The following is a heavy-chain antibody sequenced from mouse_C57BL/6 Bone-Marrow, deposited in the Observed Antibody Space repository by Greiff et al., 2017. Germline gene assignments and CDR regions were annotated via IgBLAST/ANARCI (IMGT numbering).Heavy chain of an antibody. CDR1: GFTFSSYG. Sequence: EVQLVESGGDLVKPGGSLKLSCAASGFTFSSYGMSWVRQTPDKRLEWVATISSGGSYTYYPDSVKGRFTISRDNAKNPLYLQMSSLKSEDTAMYYCAGPNWAFAYWGQGTLVTVSA. J-gene: IGHJ3*01. CDR3: AGPNWAFAY. CDR2: ISSGGSYT. V-gene: IGHV5-6*01. D-gene: IGHD4-1*01.